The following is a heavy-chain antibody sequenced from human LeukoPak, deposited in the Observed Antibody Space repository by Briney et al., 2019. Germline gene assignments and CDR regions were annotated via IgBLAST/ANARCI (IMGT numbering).Heavy chain of an antibody. CDR2: INSDGSST. J-gene: IGHJ3*02. CDR3: ASLDYYDSSGYYYRAFDI. CDR1: GFTFSSYW. Sequence: GGSLRLSCAASGFTFSSYWMHWVRQAPGKGLAWVSRINSDGSSTSYADSVKGRFTISRDNAKNTLYLQMNSLRAEDTAVYYCASLDYYDSSGYYYRAFDIWGQGTMVTVSS. D-gene: IGHD3-22*01. V-gene: IGHV3-74*01.